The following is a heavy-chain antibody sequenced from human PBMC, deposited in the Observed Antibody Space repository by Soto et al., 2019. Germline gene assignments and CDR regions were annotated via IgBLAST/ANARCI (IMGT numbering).Heavy chain of an antibody. CDR1: GFTFSNYA. D-gene: IGHD4-17*01. V-gene: IGHV3-23*01. Sequence: DVQLLESGGGLVQPGGSLRLSCAVSGFTFSNYAMSWVRQAPGKGLEWVSAISGSGGSTYYADSVKGRFTISRDNSKNTLYLQMNSLRAEDTAVYYCAKDKGWDDGDYGDSYFDYWGQGTLVTVSS. CDR2: ISGSGGST. CDR3: AKDKGWDDGDYGDSYFDY. J-gene: IGHJ4*02.